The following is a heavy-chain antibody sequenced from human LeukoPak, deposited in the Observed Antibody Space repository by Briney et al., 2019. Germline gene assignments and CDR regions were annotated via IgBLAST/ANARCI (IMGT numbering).Heavy chain of an antibody. D-gene: IGHD1-26*01. J-gene: IGHJ4*02. V-gene: IGHV3-15*01. Sequence: GGSLRLSCVASGITFNNTWMSWVRQVPVKGLEWVGRIRDKTEAEPTDYAAPVKGRFTIARDDTGTTLYLQMNSLKTEDTAVYHCTTHTGTYYEVDYWGQGTLVTVSS. CDR3: TTHTGTYYEVDY. CDR1: GITFNNTW. CDR2: IRDKTEAEPT.